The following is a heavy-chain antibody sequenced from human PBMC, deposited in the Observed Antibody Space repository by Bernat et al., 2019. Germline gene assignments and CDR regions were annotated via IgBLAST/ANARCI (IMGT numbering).Heavy chain of an antibody. CDR1: GFTFSSYW. Sequence: EVQLVESGGGLVQPGGSLRLSCAASGFTFSSYWMSWVRQAPGKGLEWVANIKQDGSEKYYVDSVKGRFTISRDNAKNSLYLQMNSLRAEDTAVYYCARDKVNYSGSGSYLDYWGQGTLVTVSS. V-gene: IGHV3-7*01. J-gene: IGHJ4*02. CDR3: ARDKVNYSGSGSYLDY. CDR2: IKQDGSEK. D-gene: IGHD3-10*01.